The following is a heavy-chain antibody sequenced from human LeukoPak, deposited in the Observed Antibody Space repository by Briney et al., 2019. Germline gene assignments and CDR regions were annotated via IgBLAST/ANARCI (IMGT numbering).Heavy chain of an antibody. J-gene: IGHJ2*01. CDR1: GFTFSNYG. Sequence: PGKSLRLSCAASGFTFSNYGMHWVRQAPGEGLEWVAVIWYDGSNKYYADSVKGRFTISRDNSKNTLYLQMNSLRAEDTAVYYCARGNVGIGFYWYFDLWGRGALVTVSS. D-gene: IGHD7-27*01. CDR2: IWYDGSNK. V-gene: IGHV3-33*01. CDR3: ARGNVGIGFYWYFDL.